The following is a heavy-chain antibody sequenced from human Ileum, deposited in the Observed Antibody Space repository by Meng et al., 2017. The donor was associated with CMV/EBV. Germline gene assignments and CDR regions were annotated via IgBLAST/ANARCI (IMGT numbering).Heavy chain of an antibody. V-gene: IGHV3-48*04. J-gene: IGHJ4*02. CDR1: GFIFSSYT. CDR3: ARGSGSYRGALDY. D-gene: IGHD1-26*01. Sequence: GESLKISCAASGFIFSSYTMNWVRQAPGKGLEWVSYISASGSTIYSADSVKGRITISRDNAKNSLYLQVNSLRAEDTALYYCARGSGSYRGALDYWGQGTLVTVSS. CDR2: ISASGSTI.